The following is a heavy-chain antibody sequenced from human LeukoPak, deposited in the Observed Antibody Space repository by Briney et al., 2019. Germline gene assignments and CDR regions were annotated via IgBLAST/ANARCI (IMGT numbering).Heavy chain of an antibody. V-gene: IGHV4-34*01. CDR3: ARGKFYGDYFVPFDY. CDR2: INHSGST. D-gene: IGHD4-17*01. Sequence: SETLSLTCAVYGGSFSGYYWSWIRQPPGKGLEWIGEINHSGSTNYNPSLKSRVTISVDTSKNQFSLKLSSVTGAHTAVYYCARGKFYGDYFVPFDYWGQGTLVTVSS. CDR1: GGSFSGYY. J-gene: IGHJ4*02.